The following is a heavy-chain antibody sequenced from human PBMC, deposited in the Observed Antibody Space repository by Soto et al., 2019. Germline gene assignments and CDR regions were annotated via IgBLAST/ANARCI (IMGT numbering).Heavy chain of an antibody. CDR2: ISYDGSNK. CDR1: GFTFSSYA. J-gene: IGHJ4*02. CDR3: ARDPNSYGYTCNLDY. V-gene: IGHV3-30-3*01. D-gene: IGHD5-18*01. Sequence: QAGGSLRLSCAASGFTFSSYAMHWVRQAPGKGLEWVAVISYDGSNKYYADSVKGRFTISRDNSKNTLYLQMNSLRAEDTAVYYCARDPNSYGYTCNLDYWGQGTLVTVSS.